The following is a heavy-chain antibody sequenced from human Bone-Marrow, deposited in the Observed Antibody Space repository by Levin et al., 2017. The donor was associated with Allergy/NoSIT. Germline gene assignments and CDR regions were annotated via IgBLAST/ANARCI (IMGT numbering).Heavy chain of an antibody. CDR2: ISWNSGNI. CDR3: VKDRHCSSINCHRIYNYYTMDV. D-gene: IGHD2-2*01. V-gene: IGHV3-9*01. J-gene: IGHJ6*02. Sequence: SLKISCTASGFRFEDYAMHWFRQVPGKGLEWVSGISWNSGNIGYADSVKGRFTISRDNAKNALYLQMNSLRPDDSAVYSCVKDRHCSSINCHRIYNYYTMDVWGQGTTVTVSS. CDR1: GFRFEDYA.